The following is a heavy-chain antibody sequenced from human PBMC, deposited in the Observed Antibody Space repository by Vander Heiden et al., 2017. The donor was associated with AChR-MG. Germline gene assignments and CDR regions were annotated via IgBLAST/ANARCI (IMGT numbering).Heavy chain of an antibody. Sequence: QVQLVESGGGLVKPGGSLRLSCAASGFTFSDYYMSWIRQAPGKGLEWVSYISSSGSTIYYADSVKGRFTISRDNAKNSLYLQMNSLRAEDTAVYYCARAGHYDSSGYYYYYYGMDVWGQGTTVTVSS. J-gene: IGHJ6*02. V-gene: IGHV3-11*01. CDR3: ARAGHYDSSGYYYYYYGMDV. CDR2: ISSSGSTI. D-gene: IGHD3-22*01. CDR1: GFTFSDYY.